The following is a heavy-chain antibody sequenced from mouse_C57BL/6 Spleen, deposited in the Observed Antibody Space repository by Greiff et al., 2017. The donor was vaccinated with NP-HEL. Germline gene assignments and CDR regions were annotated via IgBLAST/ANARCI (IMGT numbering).Heavy chain of an antibody. V-gene: IGHV1-54*01. CDR1: GYAFTNYL. Sequence: VQLQQSGAELVRPGTSVKVSCKASGYAFTNYLIEWVKQRPGQGLEWIGVINPGSGGTNYNEKFKGKATLTADKSSSTAYMQLSSLTSEDSAVYFCARCYDGYYGGFAYWGQGTLVTVSA. CDR3: ARCYDGYYGGFAY. CDR2: INPGSGGT. J-gene: IGHJ3*01. D-gene: IGHD2-3*01.